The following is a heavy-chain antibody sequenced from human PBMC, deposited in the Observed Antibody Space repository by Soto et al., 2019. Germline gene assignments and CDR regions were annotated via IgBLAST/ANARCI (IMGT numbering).Heavy chain of an antibody. CDR1: GFTFDDYA. Sequence: PGGSLRLSCAASGFTFDDYAMHWVRQAPGKGLEWVSGISWNSGSIGYADSVKGRFTISRDNAKNSLYLQMNSLRAEDTALYYCANGAKLRDAFDIWGQGTMVTVSS. D-gene: IGHD1-7*01. J-gene: IGHJ3*02. CDR2: ISWNSGSI. V-gene: IGHV3-9*01. CDR3: ANGAKLRDAFDI.